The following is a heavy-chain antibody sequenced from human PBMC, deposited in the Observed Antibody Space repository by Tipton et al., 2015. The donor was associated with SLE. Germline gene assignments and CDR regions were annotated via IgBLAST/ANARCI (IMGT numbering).Heavy chain of an antibody. CDR3: ARDPSYHFDNSGYTVFDY. D-gene: IGHD3-22*01. V-gene: IGHV4-4*02. CDR1: GDSVSSSSW. CDR2: ISHEGYA. Sequence: GLVKPSGTLSLTCAVSGDSVSSSSWWSWFRQPPGKGLEWIGQISHEGYANYNPSLKSRAAISLDKSKNQFSVKLHSVTAADTAVYYCARDPSYHFDNSGYTVFDYWGQGTLVTVSS. J-gene: IGHJ4*02.